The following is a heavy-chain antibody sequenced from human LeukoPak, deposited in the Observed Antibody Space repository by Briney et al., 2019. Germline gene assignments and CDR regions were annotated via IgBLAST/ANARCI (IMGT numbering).Heavy chain of an antibody. CDR2: SNAGNGNT. J-gene: IGHJ4*02. V-gene: IGHV1-3*01. CDR3: ARAPPTSGSYGGVVFDY. D-gene: IGHD1-26*01. Sequence: ASVKVSCKASGYTFTSYAMHWVHQAPGQRLEWMGWSNAGNGNTKYSQEFQGRVTITRDTSASTAYMELSSLRSEDTAVYYCARAPPTSGSYGGVVFDYWGQGTLVTVSS. CDR1: GYTFTSYA.